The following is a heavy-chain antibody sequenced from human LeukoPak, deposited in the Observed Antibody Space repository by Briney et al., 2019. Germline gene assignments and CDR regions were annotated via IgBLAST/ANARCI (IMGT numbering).Heavy chain of an antibody. J-gene: IGHJ4*02. V-gene: IGHV4-59*08. Sequence: SETLSLTCTVSGGSISSYYWSWIRQPPGKGLEWIGYIYYSGSTNYNPSLKSRVTISVDTSKNQFSLKLSSVTAADTAVYYCARHDTADYSGDDYWGQGTLVTVSS. D-gene: IGHD3-16*01. CDR3: ARHDTADYSGDDY. CDR2: IYYSGST. CDR1: GGSISSYY.